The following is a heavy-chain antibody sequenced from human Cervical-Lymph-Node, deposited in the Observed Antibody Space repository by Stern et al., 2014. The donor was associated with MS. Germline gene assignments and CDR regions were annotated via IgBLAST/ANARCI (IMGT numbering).Heavy chain of an antibody. CDR1: GYTFTSFG. J-gene: IGHJ4*02. V-gene: IGHV1-18*01. Sequence: QVQLVESGAEVKKPGASVKVSCKASGYTFTSFGISWVRQAPGQGLEWEGWISDYNGKTNYAQKVQGRVTMTTETSTSTAYLELRSLTSDDTAVYFCARSLGHCSGGSCPMDFDFWGQGTLVTVSS. D-gene: IGHD2-15*01. CDR2: ISDYNGKT. CDR3: ARSLGHCSGGSCPMDFDF.